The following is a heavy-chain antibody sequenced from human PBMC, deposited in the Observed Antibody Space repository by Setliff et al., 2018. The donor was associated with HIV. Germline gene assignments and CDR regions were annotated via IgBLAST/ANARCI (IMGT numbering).Heavy chain of an antibody. D-gene: IGHD4-17*01. CDR3: ARNVGGLRSAVNWFDP. V-gene: IGHV4-59*08. CDR1: GVSISNYY. CDR2: IYSSGST. J-gene: IGHJ5*02. Sequence: SETLSLTFSVSGVSISNYYWSWIRQPPGKGLEWIGFIYSSGSTNYNPSLKSRVTISVDTSKNQFSLKLNSVTAADTAVYYCARNVGGLRSAVNWFDPWGQGTLVTVSS.